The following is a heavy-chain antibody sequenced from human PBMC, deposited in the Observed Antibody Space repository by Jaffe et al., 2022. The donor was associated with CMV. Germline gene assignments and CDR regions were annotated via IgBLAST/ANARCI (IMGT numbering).Heavy chain of an antibody. CDR3: ARVGVGDFWSGPQVYYYYGMDV. CDR2: MNPNSGNT. V-gene: IGHV1-8*01. CDR1: GYTFTSYD. Sequence: QVQLVQSGAEVKKPGASVKVSCKASGYTFTSYDINWVRQATGQGLEWMGWMNPNSGNTGYAQKFQGRVTMTRNTSISTAYMELSSLRSEDTAVYYCARVGVGDFWSGPQVYYYYGMDVWGQGTTVTVSS. D-gene: IGHD3-3*01. J-gene: IGHJ6*02.